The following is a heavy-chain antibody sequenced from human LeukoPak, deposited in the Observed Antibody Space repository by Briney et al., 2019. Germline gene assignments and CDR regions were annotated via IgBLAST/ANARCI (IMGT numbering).Heavy chain of an antibody. CDR1: GGSITSSSYY. CDR3: AKYVSKSATVTLGTFDV. Sequence: SETLSLTCTVSGGSITSSSYYWGWIRQPPGKGLEWIGYIHYSGNTYYNPSLKSRVIISVDTSKNQFSLKLSSVTAADTAAYHCAKYVSKSATVTLGTFDVWGQGTMVTVSS. V-gene: IGHV4-39*01. J-gene: IGHJ3*01. CDR2: IHYSGNT. D-gene: IGHD3-16*01.